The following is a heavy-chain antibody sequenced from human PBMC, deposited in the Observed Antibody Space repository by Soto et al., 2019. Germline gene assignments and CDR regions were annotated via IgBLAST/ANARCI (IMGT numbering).Heavy chain of an antibody. CDR1: GGTFSSYA. CDR2: IIPTFGTA. D-gene: IGHD3-16*02. V-gene: IGHV1-69*13. Sequence: SVKVSCKASGGTFSSYAISWVRQAPGQGLEWMGGIIPTFGTANYAQKFQGRVTITADESTSTAYMELSSLRSEDTAVYYCARLPPGSHPFEHWGQGTLVTVSA. CDR3: ARLPPGSHPFEH. J-gene: IGHJ5*02.